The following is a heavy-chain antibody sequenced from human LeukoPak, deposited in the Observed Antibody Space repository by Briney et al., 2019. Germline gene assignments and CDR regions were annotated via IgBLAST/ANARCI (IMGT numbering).Heavy chain of an antibody. CDR1: GFTFNTYS. V-gene: IGHV3-21*01. D-gene: IGHD6-19*01. Sequence: GGSLRLSCVASGFTFNTYSMNWVRQAPGKGLEWVSSISVDSNYLYYVDSLRRRFTVSRDNAKNSLYLQMNSLRAEDTAVYYCARDRIAVADHYYYYYGMDVWGQGTTVTVSS. CDR2: ISVDSNYL. CDR3: ARDRIAVADHYYYYYGMDV. J-gene: IGHJ6*02.